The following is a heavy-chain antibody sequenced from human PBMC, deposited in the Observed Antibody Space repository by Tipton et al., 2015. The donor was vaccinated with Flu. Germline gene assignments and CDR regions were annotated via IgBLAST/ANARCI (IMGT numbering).Heavy chain of an antibody. V-gene: IGHV1-2*02. CDR2: INPNSGGT. D-gene: IGHD3-3*01. CDR1: GYTFTGYY. Sequence: QLVQSGAEVKKPGASVKVSCKASGYTFTGYYMHWVRRAPGQGLEWMGWINPNSGGTNYAQKFQGRVTMTRDTSISTAYMELSRLRSDDTAVYYCARDFGVVTVNWFDPWGQGTLVTVSS. CDR3: ARDFGVVTVNWFDP. J-gene: IGHJ5*02.